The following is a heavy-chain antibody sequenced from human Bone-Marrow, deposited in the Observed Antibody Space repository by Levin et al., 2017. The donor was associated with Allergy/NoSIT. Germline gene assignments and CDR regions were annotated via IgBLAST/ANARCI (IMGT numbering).Heavy chain of an antibody. D-gene: IGHD3-10*01. CDR3: ARSDGSVSYYNWFDF. Sequence: QTLSLTCTFSGFSLNSSTVSVSWLRQPPGKALEWLALIDWDDDKFYSTSLETRLTISKDTSKNHVILTMTNVDPVDTGTYYCARSDGSVSYYNWFDFWGQGILVTVSS. CDR2: IDWDDDK. J-gene: IGHJ5*01. V-gene: IGHV2-70*01. CDR1: GFSLNSSTVS.